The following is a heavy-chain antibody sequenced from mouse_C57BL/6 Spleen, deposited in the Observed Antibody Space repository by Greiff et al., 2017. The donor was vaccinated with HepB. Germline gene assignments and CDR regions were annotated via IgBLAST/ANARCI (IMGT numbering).Heavy chain of an antibody. J-gene: IGHJ4*01. D-gene: IGHD2-5*01. V-gene: IGHV1-52*01. CDR1: GYTFTSYW. CDR2: IDPSDSET. Sequence: QVQLQQPGAELVRPGSSVKLSCKASGYTFTSYWMHWVKQRPIQGLEWIGNIDPSDSETHYNQKFKDKATLTVDKSSSTAYMQLSSLTSEDSAVYYCTRLYSNCTYAMDYWGQGTSVTVSS. CDR3: TRLYSNCTYAMDY.